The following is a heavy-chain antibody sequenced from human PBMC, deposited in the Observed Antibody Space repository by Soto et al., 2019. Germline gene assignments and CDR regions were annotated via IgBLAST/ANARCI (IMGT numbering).Heavy chain of an antibody. Sequence: TSETLSLTCTVSGGSISSYYWSWIRQPPGKGLEWIGYIYYSGSTNYNPSLKSRVTISVDTSKSQFSLNLSFVTAGETAVYYCARGSYNYDSIGYYHYWGQGTLVTVSS. CDR2: IYYSGST. CDR1: GGSISSYY. D-gene: IGHD3-22*01. CDR3: ARGSYNYDSIGYYHY. J-gene: IGHJ4*02. V-gene: IGHV4-59*08.